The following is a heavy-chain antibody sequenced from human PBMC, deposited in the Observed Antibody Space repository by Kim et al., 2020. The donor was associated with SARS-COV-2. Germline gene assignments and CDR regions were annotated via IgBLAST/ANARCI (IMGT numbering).Heavy chain of an antibody. CDR3: ARDRPDYDYVWGSYRYADY. CDR1: GYTFTSYG. Sequence: ASVKVSCKASGYTFTSYGISWVRQAPGQGLEGMGWISAYNGNTNYAQKLQGRVTMTTDTSTSTAYMELRSLRSDDPTVYYCARDRPDYDYVWGSYRYADYWGEGTLVTVSS. V-gene: IGHV1-18*01. J-gene: IGHJ4*02. D-gene: IGHD3-16*02. CDR2: ISAYNGNT.